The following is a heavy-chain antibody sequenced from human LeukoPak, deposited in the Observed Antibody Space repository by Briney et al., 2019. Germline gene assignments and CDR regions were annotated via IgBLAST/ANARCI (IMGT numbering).Heavy chain of an antibody. CDR3: ARVGCSGGSCYSNAFDI. J-gene: IGHJ3*02. D-gene: IGHD2-15*01. Sequence: SETLSLTCTLSGGSISIYYWSWLRQPPGRGREWIGYIYYSGSTNYNPSLKSRVTISGDTSKYQFSLKLSSATAADTAVYYCARVGCSGGSCYSNAFDIWGQGTMVAVSS. CDR2: IYYSGST. CDR1: GGSISIYY. V-gene: IGHV4-59*01.